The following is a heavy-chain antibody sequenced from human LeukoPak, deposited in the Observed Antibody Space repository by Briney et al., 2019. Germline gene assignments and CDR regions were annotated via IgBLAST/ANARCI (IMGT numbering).Heavy chain of an antibody. V-gene: IGHV4-39*07. CDR3: ARGLKQLVRRARWYYFDY. J-gene: IGHJ4*02. CDR1: GGSISSSSYY. D-gene: IGHD6-6*01. CDR2: IYYSGST. Sequence: PSETLSLTCTVSGGSISSSSYYWGWIRQPPGKGLEWIGSIYYSGSTNYNPSLKSRVTISVDTSKNQFSLKLSSVTAADTAVYYCARGLKQLVRRARWYYFDYWGQGTLVTVSS.